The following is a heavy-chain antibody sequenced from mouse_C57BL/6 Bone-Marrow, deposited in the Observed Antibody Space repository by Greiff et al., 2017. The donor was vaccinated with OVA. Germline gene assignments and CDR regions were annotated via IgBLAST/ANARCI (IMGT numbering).Heavy chain of an antibody. CDR2: IYPGDGDT. V-gene: IGHV1-82*01. D-gene: IGHD2-4*01. CDR3: AREDDYDWYFDV. Sequence: QVQLQQSGPELVKPGASVKISCKASGYAFSSSWMNWVKQRPGKGLEWIGRIYPGDGDTNYNGKFKGKATLTADKSSSTAYMQLSSLTSEDSAVYFRAREDDYDWYFDVWGTGTTVTVSS. CDR1: GYAFSSSW. J-gene: IGHJ1*03.